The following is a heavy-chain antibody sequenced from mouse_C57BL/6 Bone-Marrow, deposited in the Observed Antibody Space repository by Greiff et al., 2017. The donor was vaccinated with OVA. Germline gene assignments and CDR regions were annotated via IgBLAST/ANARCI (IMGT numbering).Heavy chain of an antibody. D-gene: IGHD2-3*01. V-gene: IGHV5-4*03. CDR2: ISDGGSYT. CDR1: GFTFSSYA. Sequence: EVKLVESGGGLVKPGGSLKLSCAASGFTFSSYAMSWVRQTPEKRLEWVATISDGGSYTYYPDNVKGRFTISRDNAKNNLYLQMSHLKSEDTALYYCARGGLLQAWFAYWGQGTLVTGSA. J-gene: IGHJ3*01. CDR3: ARGGLLQAWFAY.